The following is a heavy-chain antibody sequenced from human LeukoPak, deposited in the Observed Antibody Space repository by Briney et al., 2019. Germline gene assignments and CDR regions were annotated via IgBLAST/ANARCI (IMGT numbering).Heavy chain of an antibody. D-gene: IGHD1-26*01. J-gene: IGHJ4*02. V-gene: IGHV1-2*02. CDR3: ARGSYGYD. Sequence: ASVKVSCKASGYTFTDYYMHWVRQAPGQGLGWVGWINPNPNSGGTNYAQKFQGRVTMTRDTSIKTAYMELSSLRSDDTAVYYCARGSYGYDWGQGTLVTVSS. CDR2: INPNPNSGGT. CDR1: GYTFTDYY.